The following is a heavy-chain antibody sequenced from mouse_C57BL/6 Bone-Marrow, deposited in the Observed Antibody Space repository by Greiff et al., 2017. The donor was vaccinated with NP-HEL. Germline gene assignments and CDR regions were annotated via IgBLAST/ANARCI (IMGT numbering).Heavy chain of an antibody. J-gene: IGHJ1*03. CDR1: GYTFTSYW. Sequence: QVQLQQPGAELVRPGSSVKLSCKASGYTFTSYWMDWVKQRPGQGLEWIGNIYPSDSETHYNQKFKDKATLTVDKSSSTAYMQLSSLTSEDSAFYYCARTQIYYEGSSFYGYFDVWGTGTTVTVSS. V-gene: IGHV1-61*01. CDR3: ARTQIYYEGSSFYGYFDV. D-gene: IGHD1-1*01. CDR2: IYPSDSET.